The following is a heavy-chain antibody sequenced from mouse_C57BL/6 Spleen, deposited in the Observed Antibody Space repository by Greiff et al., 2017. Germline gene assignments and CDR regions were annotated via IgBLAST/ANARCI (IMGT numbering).Heavy chain of an antibody. J-gene: IGHJ1*03. D-gene: IGHD1-1*01. CDR1: GYAFSSSW. Sequence: QVQLQQSGPELVKPGASVTISCKASGYAFSSSWMNWVKQRPGKGLEWIGRIYPGDGDTNYNGKFKGKATLTADKSSSTAYMQLSSLTSEDSAVYFCARYYYGSSHWYFDVWGTGTTVTVSS. V-gene: IGHV1-82*01. CDR3: ARYYYGSSHWYFDV. CDR2: IYPGDGDT.